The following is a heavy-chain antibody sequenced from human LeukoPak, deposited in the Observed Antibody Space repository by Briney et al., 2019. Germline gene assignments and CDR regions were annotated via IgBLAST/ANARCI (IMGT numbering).Heavy chain of an antibody. CDR3: ARERFHGSGVPRHDY. CDR1: GFTFSSYA. Sequence: GGSLRLSCAASGFTFSSYAMSWVRQAPGKGLEWVSAISGSGGSTYYADSVKGRFTISRDNAKNSLYLQMNSLRAEDTAVYYCARERFHGSGVPRHDYWGQGTLVTVSS. J-gene: IGHJ4*02. D-gene: IGHD3-10*01. CDR2: ISGSGGST. V-gene: IGHV3-23*01.